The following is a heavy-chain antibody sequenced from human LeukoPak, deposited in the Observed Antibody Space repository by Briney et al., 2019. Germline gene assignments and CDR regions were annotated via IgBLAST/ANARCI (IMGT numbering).Heavy chain of an antibody. CDR1: GFTFSSYG. D-gene: IGHD1-26*01. CDR2: ISYDGSNK. Sequence: PGGSLRLSCAASGFTFSSYGMHWVRQAPGKGLEWVAVISYDGSNKYYADSVKGRFTISRDNSKNTLYLQMNSLRAEDTAVYYCAKATQWGSYSGNLNWFDPWDQGTLVTVSS. V-gene: IGHV3-30*18. J-gene: IGHJ5*02. CDR3: AKATQWGSYSGNLNWFDP.